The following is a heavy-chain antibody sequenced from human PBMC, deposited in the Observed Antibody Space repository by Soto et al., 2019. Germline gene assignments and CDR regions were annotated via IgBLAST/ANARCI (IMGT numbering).Heavy chain of an antibody. D-gene: IGHD3-3*01. V-gene: IGHV1-18*01. Sequence: ASVKVSCKASGYTFTSYGISWVRKAPGQGLEWMGWISAYNGNTNYAQKLQGRVTMTTDTSTSTAYMELRSLRSDDTAVYYCARATDATRFLEWLLPWFDPWGQGTLVTVSS. CDR1: GYTFTSYG. CDR3: ARATDATRFLEWLLPWFDP. CDR2: ISAYNGNT. J-gene: IGHJ5*02.